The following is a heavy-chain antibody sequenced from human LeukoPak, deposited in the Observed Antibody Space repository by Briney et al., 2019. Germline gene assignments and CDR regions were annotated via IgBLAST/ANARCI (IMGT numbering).Heavy chain of an antibody. D-gene: IGHD3-3*01. CDR1: GYSFTSYY. J-gene: IGHJ6*03. CDR3: ASARFLEWSKFPDYYYYMDV. Sequence: GASVKVSCKASGYSFTSYYIHWVRQAPGQGLEWMGIVNPRGGSTSYAQKFQGRVTITADESTSTAYMELSSLRSEDTAVYYCASARFLEWSKFPDYYYYMDVWGKGTTVTVSS. V-gene: IGHV1-46*01. CDR2: VNPRGGST.